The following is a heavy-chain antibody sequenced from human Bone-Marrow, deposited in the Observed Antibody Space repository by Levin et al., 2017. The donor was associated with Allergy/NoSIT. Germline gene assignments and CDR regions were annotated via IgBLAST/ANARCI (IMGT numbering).Heavy chain of an antibody. CDR1: GGSISSANYY. V-gene: IGHV4-39*01. J-gene: IGHJ4*02. Sequence: SETLSLTCTVSGGSISSANYYWGWIRQSPGKGLEWIGSIYYSGSTYYNPSLKSRVTISVDSSNNQFSLNLSSVTAADTTVYYCATAPREDYDSSGYYFFESWGQGNLVTVSS. D-gene: IGHD3-22*01. CDR2: IYYSGST. CDR3: ATAPREDYDSSGYYFFES.